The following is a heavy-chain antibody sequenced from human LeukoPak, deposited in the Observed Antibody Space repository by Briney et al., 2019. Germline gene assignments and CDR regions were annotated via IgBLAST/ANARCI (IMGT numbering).Heavy chain of an antibody. V-gene: IGHV1-18*01. CDR1: GYTFTTYG. D-gene: IGHD3-9*01. J-gene: IGHJ3*02. Sequence: ASVKVSCKASGYTFTTYGISWVRQAPGQGLEWMGWISGYNGNRNNAQKLQGRVTMTRDTSISTAYMELSRLRSDDTAVYYCARDREGYYDILTGYYGVGAFDIWGQGTMVTVSS. CDR2: ISGYNGNR. CDR3: ARDREGYYDILTGYYGVGAFDI.